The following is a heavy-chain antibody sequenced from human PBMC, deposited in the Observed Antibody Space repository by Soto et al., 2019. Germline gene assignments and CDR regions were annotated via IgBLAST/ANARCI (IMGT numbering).Heavy chain of an antibody. CDR3: ATSVNSAMAFDY. V-gene: IGHV1-46*01. CDR1: GYTFTHYY. D-gene: IGHD5-18*01. J-gene: IGHJ4*02. CDR2: INPNGGIT. Sequence: ASVKVSCKASGYTFTHYYIHWVRQAPGQGLEWMGIINPNGGITTYAQKFRAGFSMTRDTSTSTVYLELSSLRSEDSAVYYCATSVNSAMAFDYWGQGXLVTVSS.